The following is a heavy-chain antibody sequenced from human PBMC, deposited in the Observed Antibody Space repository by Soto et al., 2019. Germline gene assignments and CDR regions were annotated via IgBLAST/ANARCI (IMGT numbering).Heavy chain of an antibody. V-gene: IGHV1-69*04. CDR2: IIPILGIA. J-gene: IGHJ3*02. CDR1: GGTFSSYT. Sequence: SVKVSCKASGGTFSSYTISWVRQAPGQGLEWMGRIIPILGIANYAQKFQGRVTITADKSTSTAYMELSSLRSEDTAVYYCAREPGLDAFDIWGQGTMVTVSS. CDR3: AREPGLDAFDI. D-gene: IGHD2-2*01.